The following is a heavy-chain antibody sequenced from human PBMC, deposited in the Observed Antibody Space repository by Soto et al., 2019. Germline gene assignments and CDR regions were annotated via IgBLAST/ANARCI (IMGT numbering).Heavy chain of an antibody. CDR1: GYRFTSYW. CDR2: IYLGDSNT. CDR3: ARQEYWSSTSCYTVYS. Sequence: PGESLKISCKGSGYRFTSYWIRWVRQIPGKGLEWMGIIYLGDSNTRYSPSFQGRVTISAYKSISTAYLQWSSLKATDTAIYSCARQEYWSSTSCYTVYSWGQGTLVTVSS. J-gene: IGHJ4*02. V-gene: IGHV5-51*01. D-gene: IGHD2-2*02.